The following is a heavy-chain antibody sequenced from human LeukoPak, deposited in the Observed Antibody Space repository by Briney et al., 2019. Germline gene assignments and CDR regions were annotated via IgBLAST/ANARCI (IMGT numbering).Heavy chain of an antibody. CDR1: GGSISSSSYY. J-gene: IGHJ3*02. CDR2: IYYSGST. D-gene: IGHD4-17*01. Sequence: SETLSLTCTVSGGSISSSSYYWGWIRQPPGKGLEWIGSIYYSGSTYYNPSLKGRVTISVDTSKNQFSLKLSSVTAADTAVYYCARHDYGDYVYAFDIWGQGTMVTVSS. V-gene: IGHV4-39*01. CDR3: ARHDYGDYVYAFDI.